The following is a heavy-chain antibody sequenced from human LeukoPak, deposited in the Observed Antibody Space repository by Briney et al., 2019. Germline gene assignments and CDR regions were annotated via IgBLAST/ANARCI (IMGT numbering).Heavy chain of an antibody. Sequence: TGGSLRLSCAASGLTFSSYAMSWVRQAPGKGLEWVSTISASGSTTYYADPVKGRFTISRDNSKNTLYLQMNSLRAEDTAVYYCAKGRTYYFDYWGQGTLVTVSS. CDR2: ISASGSTT. V-gene: IGHV3-23*01. J-gene: IGHJ4*02. CDR1: GLTFSSYA. CDR3: AKGRTYYFDY. D-gene: IGHD1-14*01.